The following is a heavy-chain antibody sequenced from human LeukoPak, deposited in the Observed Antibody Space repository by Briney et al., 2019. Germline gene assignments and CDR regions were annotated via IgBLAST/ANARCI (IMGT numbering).Heavy chain of an antibody. Sequence: GGSLRLSCAASGFTFSNAWMSWVCQAPGKGLEWVGRIKSKTDGGTTDYAAPVKGRFTISRDDSKNTLYLQMNSLKTEDTAVYYCTTDWSYSSGWYRNWFDPWGQGTLVTVSS. V-gene: IGHV3-15*01. CDR2: IKSKTDGGTT. D-gene: IGHD6-19*01. J-gene: IGHJ5*02. CDR1: GFTFSNAW. CDR3: TTDWSYSSGWYRNWFDP.